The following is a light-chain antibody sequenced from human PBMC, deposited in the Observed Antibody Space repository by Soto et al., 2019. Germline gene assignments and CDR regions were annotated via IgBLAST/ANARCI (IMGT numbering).Light chain of an antibody. CDR2: DVT. Sequence: QSALTQPRSVSGSPGQSVTISCTGTSSDVGGYNYVSWYQQHPGKAPKLMIYDVTKRPSGVPDRFSGSKSGNTASLTISGLQAEDEADYYCCSYAGRSTYYVFGTGTKVTVL. J-gene: IGLJ1*01. CDR1: SSDVGGYNY. CDR3: CSYAGRSTYYV. V-gene: IGLV2-11*01.